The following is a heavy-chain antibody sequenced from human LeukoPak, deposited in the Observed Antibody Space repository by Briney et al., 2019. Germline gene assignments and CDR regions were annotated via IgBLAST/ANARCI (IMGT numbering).Heavy chain of an antibody. CDR2: ISSSSTYM. CDR3: ARGTSGVVVTAIPDY. V-gene: IGHV3-21*01. Sequence: GGSLRLSCAASGFTFSSYSMNWVRQAPGKGLEWVSSISSSSTYMYYADSVKGRFTISRDNAKNSLFLQMNSLRAEDTAVYYCARGTSGVVVTAIPDYWGQGTLVTVSS. CDR1: GFTFSSYS. D-gene: IGHD2-21*02. J-gene: IGHJ4*02.